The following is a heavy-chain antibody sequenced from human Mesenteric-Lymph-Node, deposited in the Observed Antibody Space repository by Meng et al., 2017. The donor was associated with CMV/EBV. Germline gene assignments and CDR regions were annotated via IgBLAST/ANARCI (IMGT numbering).Heavy chain of an antibody. CDR1: GFTFSSYA. CDR2: ITSGDNT. V-gene: IGHV3-23*01. J-gene: IGHJ3*02. Sequence: GESLKISCAASGFTFSSYALSWVRQAPGKGLAWVSGITSGDNTYYADSVQGRFTISRDNSKNTLYLQMNSLRAEDTAVYYCARGDSGYRFFDIWGQGTMVTVSS. D-gene: IGHD3-22*01. CDR3: ARGDSGYRFFDI.